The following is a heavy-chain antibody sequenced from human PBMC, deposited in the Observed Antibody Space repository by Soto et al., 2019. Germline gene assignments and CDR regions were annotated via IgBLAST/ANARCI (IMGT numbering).Heavy chain of an antibody. V-gene: IGHV1-3*01. CDR1: GYTFTSYA. D-gene: IGHD6-13*01. CDR2: INAGNGNT. Sequence: GASVKVSCKASGYTFTSYAMHWVRQAPGQRLEWMGWINAGNGNTKYSQKFQGRVTITRDTSASTAYMELSSLRSGDTAVYYCARGDGSSWYAFDYWGQGTLVTVSS. CDR3: ARGDGSSWYAFDY. J-gene: IGHJ4*02.